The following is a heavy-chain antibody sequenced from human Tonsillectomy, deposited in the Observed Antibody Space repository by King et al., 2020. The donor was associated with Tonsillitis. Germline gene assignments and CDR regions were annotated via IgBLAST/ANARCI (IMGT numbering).Heavy chain of an antibody. Sequence: VQLVESGGGVVQPWRSLRLSCAASGFNFSNYGMHWVRQAPGKGLEWVAVISYDGNNENYADSVRGRFTISRDNSKNTMYMQMNILRAEDTALYYCARDMGGHTVLIPAYQYNAMDFWGQGTTVTVSS. CDR1: GFNFSNYG. CDR2: ISYDGNNE. J-gene: IGHJ6*02. D-gene: IGHD4-23*01. CDR3: ARDMGGHTVLIPAYQYNAMDF. V-gene: IGHV3-33*05.